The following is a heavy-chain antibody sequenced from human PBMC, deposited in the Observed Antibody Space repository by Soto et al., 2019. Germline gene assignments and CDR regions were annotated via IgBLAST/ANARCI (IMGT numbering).Heavy chain of an antibody. V-gene: IGHV1-18*01. CDR2: INGDYGNT. D-gene: IGHD5-18*01. CDR3: ARCIQGDYYYGMDV. J-gene: IGHJ6*02. Sequence: QAQLVQSGAEVKKPGASVKVSCKASGYTFYSHSISWVRQAPGQGLEWMGRINGDYGNTQYAQKFRGRVTMTTDTXPTTVYMELTNLRSDDTAVYYCARCIQGDYYYGMDVWGQGTTVTVSS. CDR1: GYTFYSHS.